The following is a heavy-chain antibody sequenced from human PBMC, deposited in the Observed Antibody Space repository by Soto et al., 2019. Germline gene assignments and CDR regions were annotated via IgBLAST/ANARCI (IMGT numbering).Heavy chain of an antibody. CDR2: TSYDGSNR. CDR3: ARDGGRPGGRSYYAMDV. J-gene: IGHJ6*02. CDR1: GFTFSSYS. Sequence: QVQLVESGGGVVQPGRSLRLSCAASGFTFSSYSMHWVRQAPGKGLEWVAVTSYDGSNRYYADSVKGRFTISRDKSKNTVDLQMNSLRDEDTAVYYCARDGGRPGGRSYYAMDVWGHGTTVTVSS. D-gene: IGHD3-16*01. V-gene: IGHV3-30-3*01.